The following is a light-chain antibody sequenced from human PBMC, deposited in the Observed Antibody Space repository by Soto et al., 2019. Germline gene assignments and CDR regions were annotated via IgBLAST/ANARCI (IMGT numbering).Light chain of an antibody. V-gene: IGKV1-39*01. CDR2: AAS. CDR1: QSISSY. CDR3: QQSYSTPYT. J-gene: IGKJ2*01. Sequence: DIQMTQSPSSMSASVGDRVTITCRARQSISSYLNWYQQKPGKAPKLLIYAASSLQSGVPSRFSGSGSGTDFNHTISSLQPEDLANYYCQQSYSTPYTFGQGNKLEIK.